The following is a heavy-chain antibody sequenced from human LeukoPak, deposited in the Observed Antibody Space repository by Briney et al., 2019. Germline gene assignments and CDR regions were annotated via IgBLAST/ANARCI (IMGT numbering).Heavy chain of an antibody. Sequence: SETLSLTCTVSGGSISGSSYYWGWIRQPPGKGLEWIGSIYYSGSTYYNPSLKSRVTISVDTSKNQFSLKLSSVTAADTAVYYCARWGLLVYFDYWGQGTLVTVSS. V-gene: IGHV4-39*07. J-gene: IGHJ4*02. CDR1: GGSISGSSYY. D-gene: IGHD1-26*01. CDR3: ARWGLLVYFDY. CDR2: IYYSGST.